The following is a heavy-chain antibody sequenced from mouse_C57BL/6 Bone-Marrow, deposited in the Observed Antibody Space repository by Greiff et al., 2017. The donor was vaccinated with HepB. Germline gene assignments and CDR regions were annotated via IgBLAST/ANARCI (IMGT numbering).Heavy chain of an antibody. CDR3: ARPSKLGGVAY. CDR2: ISNGGGST. Sequence: EVQRVESGGGLVQPGGSLKLSCAASGFTFSDYYMYWVRQTPEKRLEWVAYISNGGGSTYYPDTVKGRFTISRDNAKNTLYLQMSRLKSEDTAMYYCARPSKLGGVAYWGQGTLVTVSA. CDR1: GFTFSDYY. V-gene: IGHV5-12*01. D-gene: IGHD4-1*01. J-gene: IGHJ3*01.